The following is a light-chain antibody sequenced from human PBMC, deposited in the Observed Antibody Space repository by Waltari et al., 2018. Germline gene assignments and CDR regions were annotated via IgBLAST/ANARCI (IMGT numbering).Light chain of an antibody. J-gene: IGLJ2*01. CDR2: EGS. Sequence: QSALTQPPSASGSPGQSVTISCTGTSSDVGGYNFVSWYHHHPGKAPRLIIYEGSERPSGVPDRFSGSKSGNTASLTVSGLQAEDEADYYCSSYVANNNPVFGGGTKLTVL. CDR3: SSYVANNNPV. CDR1: SSDVGGYNF. V-gene: IGLV2-8*01.